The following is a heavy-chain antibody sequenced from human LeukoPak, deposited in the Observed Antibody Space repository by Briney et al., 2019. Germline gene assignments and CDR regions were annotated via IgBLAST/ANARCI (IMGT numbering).Heavy chain of an antibody. CDR1: GFTFSSYA. J-gene: IGHJ3*02. CDR3: AKDISGWPTNAFDI. D-gene: IGHD6-19*01. V-gene: IGHV3-9*01. Sequence: PGRSLRLSCAASGFTFSSYAMHWVRQAPGKGLEWVSGFSWNSGSIGYADSVKGRFTISRDNAKNSLYLQMNSLRAEDAALYYCAKDISGWPTNAFDIWGQGTMVTVSS. CDR2: FSWNSGSI.